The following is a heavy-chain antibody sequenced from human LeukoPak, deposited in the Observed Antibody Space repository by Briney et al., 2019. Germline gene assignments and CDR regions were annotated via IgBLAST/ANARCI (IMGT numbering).Heavy chain of an antibody. CDR1: GFTFSNYP. Sequence: GGSLRLSCAASGFTFSNYPMSWVRQAPGKGLEWVSAISGSGGSTYYADSVKGRFTISRDNSKNTLYLQMNSLRAEDTAVYYCAKDQAYDFWSGYYPLDWFDPWGQGTLVTVSS. J-gene: IGHJ5*02. CDR2: ISGSGGST. CDR3: AKDQAYDFWSGYYPLDWFDP. V-gene: IGHV3-23*01. D-gene: IGHD3-3*01.